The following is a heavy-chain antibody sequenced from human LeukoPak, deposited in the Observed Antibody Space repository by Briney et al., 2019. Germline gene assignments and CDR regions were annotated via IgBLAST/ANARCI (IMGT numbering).Heavy chain of an antibody. CDR3: ARLIVSSWYPYLDY. Sequence: GASVKVSCKASGYTFTDYYMHWVRQAPGQGLEWMGWINPNSGGTNYAQKFQGRVTMTRDTSISTAYMELSRLRSDDTAVYYCARLIVSSWYPYLDYWGKGTLVTVSS. CDR2: INPNSGGT. J-gene: IGHJ4*02. V-gene: IGHV1-2*02. D-gene: IGHD6-13*01. CDR1: GYTFTDYY.